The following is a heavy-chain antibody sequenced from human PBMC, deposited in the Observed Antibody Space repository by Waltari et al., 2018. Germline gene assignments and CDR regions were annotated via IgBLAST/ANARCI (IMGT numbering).Heavy chain of an antibody. CDR3: ASHAYIGGLVGY. Sequence: QVQLQESGPRLVKPSETLSLTCAVSGYSISSGYYWGWIRQPPGKGLEWIGSIYHSGSNDDTPTLKSRCTISVDTSKNQFALKLSSVTAADTAVYYCASHAYIGGLVGYWGQGTLVTVSS. V-gene: IGHV4-38-2*01. CDR1: GYSISSGYY. CDR2: IYHSGSN. J-gene: IGHJ4*02. D-gene: IGHD2-21*01.